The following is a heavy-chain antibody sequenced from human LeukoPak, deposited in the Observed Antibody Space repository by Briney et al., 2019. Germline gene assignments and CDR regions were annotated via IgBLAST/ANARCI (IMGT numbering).Heavy chain of an antibody. CDR3: ASLVGRDGYNFPIDY. V-gene: IGHV3-21*01. D-gene: IGHD5-24*01. Sequence: GGSLRLSCAASGFTFSSYSMNWVRQAPGKGLEWVPSISSSSSYIYYADSVKGRFTISRDNAKNSLYLQMNSLRAEDTAVYYCASLVGRDGYNFPIDYWGQGTLVTVSS. CDR2: ISSSSSYI. J-gene: IGHJ4*02. CDR1: GFTFSSYS.